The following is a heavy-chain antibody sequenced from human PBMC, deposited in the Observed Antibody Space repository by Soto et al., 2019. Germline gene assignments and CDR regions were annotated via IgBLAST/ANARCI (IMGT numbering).Heavy chain of an antibody. CDR2: ISYDGSNK. V-gene: IGHV3-30-3*01. CDR1: GFTFSSYA. Sequence: PGGSLRLSCAASGFTFSSYAMHWVRQAPGKGLEWVAVISYDGSNKYYADSVKGRFTISRDNSKNTLYLQMNSLRAEDTAVYYCARAGERPLPFIAAAGKDRREYYYYGMDVWGQGTTVTVSS. CDR3: ARAGERPLPFIAAAGKDRREYYYYGMDV. D-gene: IGHD6-13*01. J-gene: IGHJ6*02.